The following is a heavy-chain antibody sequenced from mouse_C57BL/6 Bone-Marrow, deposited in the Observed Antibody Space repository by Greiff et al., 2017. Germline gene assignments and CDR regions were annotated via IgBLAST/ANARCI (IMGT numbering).Heavy chain of an antibody. J-gene: IGHJ1*03. Sequence: EVQLQQSGPELVKPGASVKISCKASGYTFTDYYMNWVKQSHGKSLEWIGDINPNNGGTRYNQKFKGKATLTVDKSSSTAYMALRSLTSEDSAVYYCARGAYYYGTDWDFDVWGTGTTVTVAS. CDR1: GYTFTDYY. CDR2: INPNNGGT. CDR3: ARGAYYYGTDWDFDV. V-gene: IGHV1-26*01. D-gene: IGHD1-1*01.